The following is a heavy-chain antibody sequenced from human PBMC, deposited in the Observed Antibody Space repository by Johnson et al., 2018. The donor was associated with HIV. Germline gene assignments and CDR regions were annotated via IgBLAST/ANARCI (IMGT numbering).Heavy chain of an antibody. CDR3: ANPRDAFDV. CDR1: GFTFSSYA. J-gene: IGHJ3*01. CDR2: ISYDGSNK. V-gene: IGHV3-30*04. Sequence: QVQLVESGGGLVRPGGSLRLSCAASGFTFSSYAMHWVRQAPGKGLEWVAVISYDGSNKYYADSVKGRFTISRDNSKNTLYLQMNSLRPEDTAVYYCANPRDAFDVWGQGTMVTVSS.